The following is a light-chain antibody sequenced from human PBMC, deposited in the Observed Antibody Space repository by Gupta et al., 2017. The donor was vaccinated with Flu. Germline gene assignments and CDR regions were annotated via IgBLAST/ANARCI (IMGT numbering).Light chain of an antibody. V-gene: IGKV3-15*01. Sequence: EIVMTQSPVTLSVSRGERATLSCRASQSVSSNLAWYQQKPGQAPRLLIYGASTRATGIPARFSGSGSGTEFTLTISSLQSEDFAVYYCQQYNVWAWTFGQGTKVEIK. CDR3: QQYNVWAWT. CDR1: QSVSSN. J-gene: IGKJ1*01. CDR2: GAS.